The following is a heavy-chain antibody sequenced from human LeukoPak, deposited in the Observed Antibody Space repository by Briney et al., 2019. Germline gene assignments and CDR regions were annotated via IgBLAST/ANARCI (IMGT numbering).Heavy chain of an antibody. Sequence: GGPLRLSCAASGFTFSSYAMHWVRQAPGKGLEWVAVISYDGSNKYYADSVKGRLTISRDNSKNTLYLQMNSLRAEDTAVYYCARDVLYVFQRMDVWGQGTTVTVSS. J-gene: IGHJ6*02. V-gene: IGHV3-30-3*01. CDR1: GFTFSSYA. D-gene: IGHD3-3*01. CDR3: ARDVLYVFQRMDV. CDR2: ISYDGSNK.